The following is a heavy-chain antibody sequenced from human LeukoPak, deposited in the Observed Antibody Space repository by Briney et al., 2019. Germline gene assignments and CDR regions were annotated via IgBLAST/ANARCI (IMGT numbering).Heavy chain of an antibody. Sequence: GGSLRLTCAASGFTFSTYGMSWVRQAPGKGLEWVSGISGGNSRSTYYADSVKGRFTISRDNAKNTLYLQMNSLRAEDTAVYYCARDAEQWFGELFFDYWGQGTLVTVSS. CDR1: GFTFSTYG. D-gene: IGHD3-10*01. V-gene: IGHV3-23*01. J-gene: IGHJ4*02. CDR3: ARDAEQWFGELFFDY. CDR2: ISGGNSRST.